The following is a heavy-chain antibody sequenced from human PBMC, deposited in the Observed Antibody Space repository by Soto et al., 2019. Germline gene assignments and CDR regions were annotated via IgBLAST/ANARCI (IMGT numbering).Heavy chain of an antibody. V-gene: IGHV3-23*01. CDR1: GFTFSSYA. J-gene: IGHJ4*02. CDR2: ISGSGGST. CDR3: AKDKGRFSARPYYYWIDY. D-gene: IGHD3-10*01. Sequence: GGSLRLSCAASGFTFSSYAMSWVRQAPGKGLEWVSAISGSGGSTTYADSVKGRFTISRDNSKNTLYLQMNSLRAEDTAVYYCAKDKGRFSARPYYYWIDYWGQGTLVTVSS.